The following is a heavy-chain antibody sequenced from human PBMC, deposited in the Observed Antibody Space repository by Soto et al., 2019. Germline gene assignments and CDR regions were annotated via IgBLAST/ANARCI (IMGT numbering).Heavy chain of an antibody. D-gene: IGHD2-8*02. Sequence: EVQLLESGGGLAQPGGSLRLSCVASGPTFESFAMTWVRQAPGKGLEWVSGISGSSGTIYYADSVKGRFTVSRDNSKKTLYLQLTSLRVEDTAVYYCGRGYRWQQVFYWGRGPLVTVSS. CDR2: ISGSSGTI. J-gene: IGHJ4*02. CDR3: GRGYRWQQVFY. CDR1: GPTFESFA. V-gene: IGHV3-23*01.